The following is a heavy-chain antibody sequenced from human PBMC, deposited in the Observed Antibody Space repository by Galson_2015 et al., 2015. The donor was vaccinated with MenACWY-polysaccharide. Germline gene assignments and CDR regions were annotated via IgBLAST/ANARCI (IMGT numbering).Heavy chain of an antibody. CDR2: ISGNADRT. V-gene: IGHV3-23*01. D-gene: IGHD6-6*01. CDR3: AKAHIAARPDRRMVYFYYMDV. CDR1: GFTFSSYA. Sequence: SLRLSCAASGFTFSSYAMSWVRQAPGKGLEWVSAISGNADRTFYADSVKGRFTISRNNSKNTLYLRMNSLRAEDTAVYYCAKAHIAARPDRRMVYFYYMDVWGKGTTVTVSS. J-gene: IGHJ6*03.